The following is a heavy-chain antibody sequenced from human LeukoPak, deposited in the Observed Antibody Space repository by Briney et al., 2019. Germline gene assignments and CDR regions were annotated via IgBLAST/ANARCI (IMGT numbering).Heavy chain of an antibody. Sequence: SETLSLTCAVYGGSFSGYYWSWIRQPPGKGLEWIGEINHSGSTNYNPSLKSRVTISVDTSKNQFSLKLSSVTAADTAVCYCARGRSRYDYVWGSYRALFDYWGQGTLVTVSS. J-gene: IGHJ4*02. D-gene: IGHD3-16*02. CDR1: GGSFSGYY. CDR3: ARGRSRYDYVWGSYRALFDY. V-gene: IGHV4-34*01. CDR2: INHSGST.